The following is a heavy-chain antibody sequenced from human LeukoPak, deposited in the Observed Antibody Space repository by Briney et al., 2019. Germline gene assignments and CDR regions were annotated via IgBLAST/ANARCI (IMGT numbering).Heavy chain of an antibody. CDR2: ISSDGNTK. CDR3: ARRRIVGSTDDAFDI. Sequence: GRSLRLSCAASGFTFSSYATHWVRQAPGKGLEWAAVISSDGNTKYYADSVEGRFTISRDNSNNTLYLQMNTLGADDTAIYYCARRRIVGSTDDAFDIWGQGTMVTLSS. CDR1: GFTFSSYA. D-gene: IGHD1-26*01. J-gene: IGHJ3*02. V-gene: IGHV3-30-3*01.